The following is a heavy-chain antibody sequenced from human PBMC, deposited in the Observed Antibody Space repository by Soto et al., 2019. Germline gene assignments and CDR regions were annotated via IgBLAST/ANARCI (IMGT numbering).Heavy chain of an antibody. D-gene: IGHD3-22*01. J-gene: IGHJ4*02. V-gene: IGHV4-59*01. CDR2: IYYSGST. CDR1: GGSISSYY. Sequence: PSETLSLTCTVSGGSISSYYWSWIRQPPGKGLEWIGYIYYSGSTNYNPSLKSRVTISVDTSKNQFSLKLSSVTAADTAVYYCARVVNQPHNYYDSSGYYDYWGQGTLVTVSS. CDR3: ARVVNQPHNYYDSSGYYDY.